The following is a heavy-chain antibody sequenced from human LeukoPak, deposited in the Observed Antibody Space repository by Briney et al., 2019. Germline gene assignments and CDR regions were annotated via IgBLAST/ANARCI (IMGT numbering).Heavy chain of an antibody. J-gene: IGHJ4*02. V-gene: IGHV3-7*01. CDR2: IKQDGSEK. CDR1: GFTLSSYW. CDR3: AKDLTANDFDY. D-gene: IGHD4/OR15-4a*01. Sequence: GASLRLSCAASGFTLSSYWMSWVRQAPGKGLEWVANIKQDGSEKYYVDSVKGRFTISRDNSKNTLYLQMNSLRAEDTAVYYCAKDLTANDFDYWGQGTLVTVSS.